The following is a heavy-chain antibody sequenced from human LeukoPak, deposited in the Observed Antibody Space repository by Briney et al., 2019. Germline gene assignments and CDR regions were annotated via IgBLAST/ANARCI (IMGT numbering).Heavy chain of an antibody. CDR2: ISGSGITT. Sequence: PGGSLRLSCAASGFTFSSYAMNWVRQAPGKGLEWVSAISGSGITTYYADSVKGRFTISRDNSRNTLYLQMNSLRAEDTAVYYCARGSGSGSYGKFEYWGQGTLVTVSS. J-gene: IGHJ4*02. V-gene: IGHV3-23*01. D-gene: IGHD3-10*01. CDR1: GFTFSSYA. CDR3: ARGSGSGSYGKFEY.